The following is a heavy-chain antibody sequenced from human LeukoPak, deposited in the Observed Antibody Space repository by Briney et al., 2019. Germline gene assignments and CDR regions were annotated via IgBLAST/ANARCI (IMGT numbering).Heavy chain of an antibody. CDR1: GGSISSYY. CDR2: IYYSGST. D-gene: IGHD3-22*01. V-gene: IGHV4-59*08. Sequence: SETLSLTCTVSGGSISSYYWGWIRQPPGKGLEWIGYIYYSGSTNYNPSLKSRVTISVDTSKNQFSLKLSSVTAADTAVYYCARHNAYYYDSSGYPYYFDYWGQGTLVTVSS. J-gene: IGHJ4*02. CDR3: ARHNAYYYDSSGYPYYFDY.